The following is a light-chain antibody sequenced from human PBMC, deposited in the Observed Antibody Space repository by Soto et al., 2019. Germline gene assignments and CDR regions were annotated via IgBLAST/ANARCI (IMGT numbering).Light chain of an antibody. CDR3: QQRSNWIT. CDR1: QSVSTY. CDR2: DAS. Sequence: DIVLTQSPATLSLSPVERATLSCWASQSVSTYLAWYQQKPGQAPRLLIYDASSRATGIPARFSGSGSGTDFTLTISSVEPEDFAVYYCQQRSNWITFGQGTRLEI. V-gene: IGKV3-11*01. J-gene: IGKJ5*01.